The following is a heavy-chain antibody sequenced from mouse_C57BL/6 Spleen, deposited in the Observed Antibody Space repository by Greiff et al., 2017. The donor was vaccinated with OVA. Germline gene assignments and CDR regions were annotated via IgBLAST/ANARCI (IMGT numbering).Heavy chain of an antibody. J-gene: IGHJ4*01. V-gene: IGHV1-81*01. CDR3: ARQDDPYAMDY. Sequence: VKVVESGAELARPGASVKLSCKASGYTFTSYGISWVKQRTGQGLEWIGEIYPRSGNTYYNEKFKGKATLTADKSSSTAYMELRSLTSEDSAVYFCARQDDPYAMDYWGQGTSVTVSS. D-gene: IGHD2-12*01. CDR1: GYTFTSYG. CDR2: IYPRSGNT.